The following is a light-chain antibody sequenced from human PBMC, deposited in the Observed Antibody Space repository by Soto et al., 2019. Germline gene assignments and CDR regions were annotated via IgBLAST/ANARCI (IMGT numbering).Light chain of an antibody. CDR1: QSVSGN. Sequence: EIVMTQSPATLSVSPGERATLSCRASQSVSGNLAWYQQKPGQAPRLLIYGASTRATGIPARFSGSGSGTEFTLTISSLQTEDMAGYYCQQDNNWPPWTFGQGTKVESK. J-gene: IGKJ1*01. V-gene: IGKV3-15*01. CDR2: GAS. CDR3: QQDNNWPPWT.